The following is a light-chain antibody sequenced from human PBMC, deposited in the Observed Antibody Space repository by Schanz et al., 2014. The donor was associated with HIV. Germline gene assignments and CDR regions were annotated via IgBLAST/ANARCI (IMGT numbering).Light chain of an antibody. Sequence: QSVLTQPPSVSGAPGQRVTISCTGTSSNIGADYDVHWYQQVPGTAPKLLIHGNTNRPSGVPARFSASRSGTSASLAITGLQAEDEADYYCQSYDSSLSGNVVFGGGTKLTVL. CDR1: SSNIGADYD. CDR3: QSYDSSLSGNVV. J-gene: IGLJ2*01. V-gene: IGLV1-40*01. CDR2: GNT.